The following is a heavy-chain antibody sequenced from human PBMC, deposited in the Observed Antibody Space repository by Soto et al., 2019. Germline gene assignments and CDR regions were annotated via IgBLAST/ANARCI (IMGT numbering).Heavy chain of an antibody. CDR3: ARERSSGWFDP. CDR2: MNTNSGNT. J-gene: IGHJ5*02. Sequence: QVQLVQSGAEVKKPGASVKVSCKASRYTFTSYDINWVRQATGQGREWMGWMNTNSGNTGFAQKFQGRVTMTRNTSISTAYMELSSLRYEDTAVYYCARERSSGWFDPWGQGTLVSVSS. D-gene: IGHD6-25*01. V-gene: IGHV1-8*01. CDR1: RYTFTSYD.